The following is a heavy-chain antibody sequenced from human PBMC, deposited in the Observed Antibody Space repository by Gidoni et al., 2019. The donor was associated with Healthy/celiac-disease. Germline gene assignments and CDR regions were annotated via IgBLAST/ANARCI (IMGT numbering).Heavy chain of an antibody. J-gene: IGHJ5*02. V-gene: IGHV4-39*01. D-gene: IGHD6-6*01. CDR3: ARQSGSIAAGFDP. CDR1: SSSYY. CDR2: IYYSGST. Sequence: SSSYYWGWIRQPPGKGLEWIGSIYYSGSTYYNPSLKSRVTIPVDTSKNQFSLKLSSVTAADTAVYYCARQSGSIAAGFDPWGQGTLVTVSS.